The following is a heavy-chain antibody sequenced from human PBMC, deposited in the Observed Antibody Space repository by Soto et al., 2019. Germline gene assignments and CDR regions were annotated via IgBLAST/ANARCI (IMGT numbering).Heavy chain of an antibody. J-gene: IGHJ6*02. CDR3: AKWSATPYYYGMDV. CDR1: GFTFSNSA. Sequence: GGSLRLSCATSGFTFSNSAMSWVRQAPGKGLEWVSFISFSGGNTYYADSVKDRFTISGDNSKNTLYLQMNSLRAEDTAAYYCAKWSATPYYYGMDVWGQGTT. D-gene: IGHD3-3*01. CDR2: ISFSGGNT. V-gene: IGHV3-23*01.